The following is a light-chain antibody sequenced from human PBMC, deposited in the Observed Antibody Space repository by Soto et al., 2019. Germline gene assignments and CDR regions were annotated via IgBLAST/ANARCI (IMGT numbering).Light chain of an antibody. J-gene: IGLJ2*01. CDR3: CSYTTTSTFV. CDR1: SSDVGGYDY. Sequence: QSALTQPASVSGSPGQSITISCTGTSSDVGGYDYVSWYQRHPGKVPKLMIYEVFRRPSGISDRFSGSKSGNTASLTISGLQAEDEAHYYCCSYTTTSTFVFGGGTKVTVL. V-gene: IGLV2-14*03. CDR2: EVF.